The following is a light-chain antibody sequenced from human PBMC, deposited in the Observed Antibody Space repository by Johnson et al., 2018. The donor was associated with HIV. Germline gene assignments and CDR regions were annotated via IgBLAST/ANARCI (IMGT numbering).Light chain of an antibody. CDR1: SSNIGTNY. Sequence: SVLTQPPSVSAAPGQKVTISCSGSSSNIGTNYVSWYQQLPGTAPKLLMFENNQRPSGIPDRFSASKSGTSATLGITGLQTGDEADYYCGTWDSSLSAYVFGTGTTVTVL. V-gene: IGLV1-51*02. CDR2: ENN. CDR3: GTWDSSLSAYV. J-gene: IGLJ1*01.